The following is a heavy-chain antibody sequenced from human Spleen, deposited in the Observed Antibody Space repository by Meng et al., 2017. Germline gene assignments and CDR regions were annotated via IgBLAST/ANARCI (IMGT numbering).Heavy chain of an antibody. D-gene: IGHD5-24*01. CDR2: IYWDDDK. J-gene: IGHJ4*02. V-gene: IGHV2-5*02. CDR3: AHRLRNGYNY. CDR1: GFSLRTSGVG. Sequence: SGTTLGKPTQTITLTCTFSGFSLRTSGVGGGWIRQPPGKALEWLALIYWDDDKRYSPSLKTRLTITKDTSKNQVVLTMTNMDPVDTATYYCAHRLRNGYNYWGQGTLVTVSS.